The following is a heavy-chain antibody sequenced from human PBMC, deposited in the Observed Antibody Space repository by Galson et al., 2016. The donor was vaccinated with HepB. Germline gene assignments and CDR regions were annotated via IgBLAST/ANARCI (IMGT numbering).Heavy chain of an antibody. V-gene: IGHV3-30-3*01. CDR3: ARHGDHEGFDP. CDR2: ISYDGSDK. J-gene: IGHJ5*02. D-gene: IGHD4-17*01. Sequence: SLRLSCAASEFPFSSYAMHWVRQAPGKGLEWVALISYDGSDKYYADSVKGRFTISRDNSKNTQYLQMDSLRAEDTAVYYCARHGDHEGFDPWGQGTLVTVSP. CDR1: EFPFSSYA.